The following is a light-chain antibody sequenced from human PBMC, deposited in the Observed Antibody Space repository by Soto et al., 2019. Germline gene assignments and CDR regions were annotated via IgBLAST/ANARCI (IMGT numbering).Light chain of an antibody. Sequence: EIVLTQSPGPLSLSPGERATLSCRSSQSVSSSDLAWYQQKPGQAPRLLIYGASSRATGIPDRFSGSGSGTDFTLTISRLEPEDVSVYYCQQYGSSPRTFGQGTKVDIK. CDR1: QSVSSSD. CDR3: QQYGSSPRT. J-gene: IGKJ1*01. V-gene: IGKV3-20*01. CDR2: GAS.